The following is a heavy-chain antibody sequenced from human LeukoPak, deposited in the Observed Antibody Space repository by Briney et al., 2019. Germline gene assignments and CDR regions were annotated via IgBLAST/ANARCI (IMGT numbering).Heavy chain of an antibody. D-gene: IGHD1-26*01. CDR2: IYSSGST. V-gene: IGHV4-39*01. CDR3: AKSGGYGLIDY. CDR1: GASISGSNYY. Sequence: SETLSLTCAVSGASISGSNYYWGWIRQPPGKGLKWIGNIYSSGSTYYNASLQSRVTISIDTSKNQFSLRLNSVTAADTAMYYCAKSGGYGLIDYWGQGTRVTVSS. J-gene: IGHJ4*02.